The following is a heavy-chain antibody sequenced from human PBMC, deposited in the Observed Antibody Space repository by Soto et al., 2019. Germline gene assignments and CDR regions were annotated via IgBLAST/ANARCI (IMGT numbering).Heavy chain of an antibody. Sequence: GASVKVSCKASGYTFTSYAMHWVRQAPGQRLEWMGWINAGNGNTKYSQKFQGRVTITRDTSASTAYMELSSLRSEDTAVYYCAREGGYDPDYYYGIDVWGQGTTVTVSS. J-gene: IGHJ6*02. V-gene: IGHV1-3*01. CDR3: AREGGYDPDYYYGIDV. CDR1: GYTFTSYA. CDR2: INAGNGNT. D-gene: IGHD5-12*01.